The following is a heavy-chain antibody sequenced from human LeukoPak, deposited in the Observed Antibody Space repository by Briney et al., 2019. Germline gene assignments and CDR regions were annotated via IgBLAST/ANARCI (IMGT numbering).Heavy chain of an antibody. Sequence: GGSLRLSCAASGFSFSDYAIHWVRQAPGKGLEWVAVIWYDGSNQYYADSVKGRFTISRDNSKNTLYLQMNSLRAEDTAMYYCARDISNYFDYWGQGTLVTVSS. CDR2: IWYDGSNQ. J-gene: IGHJ4*02. V-gene: IGHV3-33*01. CDR1: GFSFSDYA. D-gene: IGHD4-11*01. CDR3: ARDISNYFDY.